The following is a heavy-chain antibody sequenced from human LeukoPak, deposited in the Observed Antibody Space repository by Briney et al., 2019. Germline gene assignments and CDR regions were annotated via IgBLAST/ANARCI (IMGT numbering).Heavy chain of an antibody. Sequence: GSVKVSCKASGYTFTGYYMHWVRQAPGQGLEWMGWISAYNGNTNYAQKLQGRVTMTTDTSTSTAYMELRSLRSDDTAVYYCARCITMGMEYWYFDLWGRGTLVTVSS. CDR2: ISAYNGNT. J-gene: IGHJ2*01. CDR3: ARCITMGMEYWYFDL. D-gene: IGHD3-10*01. V-gene: IGHV1-18*04. CDR1: GYTFTGYY.